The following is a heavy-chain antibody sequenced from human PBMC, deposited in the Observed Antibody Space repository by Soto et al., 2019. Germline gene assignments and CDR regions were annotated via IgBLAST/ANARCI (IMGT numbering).Heavy chain of an antibody. CDR2: ISDSGGRT. J-gene: IGHJ6*02. CDR1: GFTFSTYA. CDR3: ATRTYSGALHGHADVDL. D-gene: IGHD2-21*01. Sequence: EAQVLESGGGLVQPGGSLRLSCAASGFTFSTYAMSWVRQAPGKGLEWVSAISDSGGRTYYADSVQGRFTISRDNSKNTLFLQMSSLRAEDTAIYYCATRTYSGALHGHADVDLWGQGTTVTVSS. V-gene: IGHV3-23*01.